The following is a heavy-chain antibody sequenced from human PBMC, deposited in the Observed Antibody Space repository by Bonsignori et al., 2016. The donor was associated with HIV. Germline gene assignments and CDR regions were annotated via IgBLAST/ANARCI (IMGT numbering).Heavy chain of an antibody. J-gene: IGHJ4*02. CDR3: AMSSSWYGDY. CDR2: ISYDGSNK. D-gene: IGHD6-13*01. Sequence: VRQAPGKGLEWVAVISYDGSNKYYADSVKGRFSISRDNSKNTLYLQMNSLRAEDTAVYYCAMSSSWYGDYWGQGTLVTVSS. V-gene: IGHV3-30-3*01.